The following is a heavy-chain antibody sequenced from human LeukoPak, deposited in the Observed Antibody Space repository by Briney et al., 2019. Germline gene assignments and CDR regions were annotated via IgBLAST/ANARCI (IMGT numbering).Heavy chain of an antibody. CDR2: ISGSGGST. D-gene: IGHD4-11*01. J-gene: IGHJ6*02. CDR3: AKGQVSNDQYYYYGMDV. CDR1: GFTFSSYA. V-gene: IGHV3-23*01. Sequence: GASLRLSCAASGFTFSSYAMSWVRQAPGKGLEWVSAISGSGGSTYYADSVKGRFTISRDNSKNTLYLQMNSLRAEDTAVYYCAKGQVSNDQYYYYGMDVWGQGTTVTVSS.